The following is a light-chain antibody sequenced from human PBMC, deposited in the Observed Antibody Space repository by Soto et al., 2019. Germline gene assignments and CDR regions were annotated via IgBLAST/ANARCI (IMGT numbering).Light chain of an antibody. CDR2: KAS. CDR3: QHYKSHSAA. CDR1: QAIRTC. Sequence: DIQMPQTPSTLSGSVVDRVTITCPASQAIRTCLSWYLQKPGKAPKLLIYKASTLKTGVPSRFSGSGSGTEFTLTISSLQPDDFATYYCQHYKSHSAAFGQGTKVDIK. V-gene: IGKV1-5*03. J-gene: IGKJ1*01.